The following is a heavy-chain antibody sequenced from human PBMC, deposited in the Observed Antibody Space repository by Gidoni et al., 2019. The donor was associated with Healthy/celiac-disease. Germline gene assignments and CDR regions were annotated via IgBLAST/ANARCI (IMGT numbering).Heavy chain of an antibody. Sequence: QVQLVKSGAEVKKPWASVKVSCKASGYTFTSYGISWVRQAPGQGREWMGWISAYNGNTNYAQKLQGRVTMTTDTSTSTAYMELRSLRSDDTAVYYCARVVYSYDRPDYYGMDVWGQGTTVTVSS. J-gene: IGHJ6*02. V-gene: IGHV1-18*04. CDR3: ARVVYSYDRPDYYGMDV. D-gene: IGHD5-18*01. CDR1: GYTFTSYG. CDR2: ISAYNGNT.